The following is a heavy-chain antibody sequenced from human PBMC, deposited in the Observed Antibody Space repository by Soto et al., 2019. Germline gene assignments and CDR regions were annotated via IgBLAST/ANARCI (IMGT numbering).Heavy chain of an antibody. V-gene: IGHV4-59*01. CDR3: ARAYQSYYYYYMDV. CDR2: IYYSVST. D-gene: IGHD3-16*01. Sequence: SETLSLTCTVSGGSISSYYWSWIRQPPGKGLEWIGYIYYSVSTNYNPSLKSRVTISIDTSKNRFSLRLSSVTAADTAVYYCARAYQSYYYYYMDVWGKGTTVTVSS. CDR1: GGSISSYY. J-gene: IGHJ6*03.